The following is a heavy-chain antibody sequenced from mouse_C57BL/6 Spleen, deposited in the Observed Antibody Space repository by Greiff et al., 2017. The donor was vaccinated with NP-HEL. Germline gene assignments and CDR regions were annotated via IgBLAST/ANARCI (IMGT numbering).Heavy chain of an antibody. J-gene: IGHJ4*01. V-gene: IGHV5-17*01. Sequence: EVKLVESGGGLVKPGGSLKLSCAASGFTFSDYGMHWVRQAPEKGLEWVAYISSGSSTIYYADTVKGRFTISRDNAKNTLFLQMTSLRSEDTAMYYCARENYSNYPYYYAMDYWGQGTSVTVSS. CDR1: GFTFSDYG. CDR2: ISSGSSTI. CDR3: ARENYSNYPYYYAMDY. D-gene: IGHD2-5*01.